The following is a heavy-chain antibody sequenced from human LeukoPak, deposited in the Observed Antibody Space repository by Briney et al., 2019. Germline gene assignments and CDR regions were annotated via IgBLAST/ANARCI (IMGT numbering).Heavy chain of an antibody. J-gene: IGHJ5*02. CDR1: GFTFSSYG. D-gene: IGHD6-19*01. V-gene: IGHV3-23*01. Sequence: GGSLRLSCAASGFTFSSYGMSWVRQAPGKGLEWVSAISGSGGSTYYADSVKGRFTISRDNSKNTLYLQMNSLRAEDTAVYYCAKDRDSSGWYRGNWFDPWGQGTLVTVSS. CDR3: AKDRDSSGWYRGNWFDP. CDR2: ISGSGGST.